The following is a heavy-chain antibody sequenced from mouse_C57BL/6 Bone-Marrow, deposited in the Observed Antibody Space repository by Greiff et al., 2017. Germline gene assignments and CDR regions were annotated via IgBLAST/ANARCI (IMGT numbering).Heavy chain of an antibody. CDR2: IDPSDSYT. D-gene: IGHD1-1*01. CDR1: GYTLTSYW. V-gene: IGHV1-50*01. CDR3: AREPYYYGSSYVHFDY. J-gene: IGHJ2*01. Sequence: QVQLKQPGAELVKPGASVKLSCKASGYTLTSYWMQWVKQRPGQGLEWIGEIDPSDSYTNYNQKFKGKATLTVDTSSSTAYMQLSSLTSEDSAVYYCAREPYYYGSSYVHFDYWGQGTTLTVSS.